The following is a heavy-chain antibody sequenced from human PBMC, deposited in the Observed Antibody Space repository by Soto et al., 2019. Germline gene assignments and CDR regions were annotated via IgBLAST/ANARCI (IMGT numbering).Heavy chain of an antibody. CDR3: ARGYDFWSGYLRLRSGWFDP. CDR1: GGSISSYY. CDR2: IYYSGST. J-gene: IGHJ5*02. D-gene: IGHD3-3*01. V-gene: IGHV4-59*01. Sequence: SETLSLTCTVSGGSISSYYWSWIRQPPGKGLEWIGYIYYSGSTNYNPSLKSRVTISVDTSKNQFSLKLSSVTAADTAVYYCARGYDFWSGYLRLRSGWFDPWGQGTLVTVSS.